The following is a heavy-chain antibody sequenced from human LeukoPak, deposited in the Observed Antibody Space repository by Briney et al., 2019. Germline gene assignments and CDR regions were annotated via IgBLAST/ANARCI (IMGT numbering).Heavy chain of an antibody. CDR2: IIPIFGTA. Sequence: GASVKVSCKASGGTFSSYAISWVRQAPGQGLEWMGGIIPIFGTANYAQKFQGRVTITADESTSTAYMELSSLRSEDTAVYYCAREMVAATQYYYYYYGMGVWGQGTTVTVSS. D-gene: IGHD2-15*01. CDR3: AREMVAATQYYYYYYGMGV. J-gene: IGHJ6*02. CDR1: GGTFSSYA. V-gene: IGHV1-69*13.